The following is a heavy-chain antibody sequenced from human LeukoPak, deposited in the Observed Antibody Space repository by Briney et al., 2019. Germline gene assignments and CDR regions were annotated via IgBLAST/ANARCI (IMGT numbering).Heavy chain of an antibody. CDR2: ISGGGDST. CDR3: AKLGCTGTFCYANY. Sequence: GSLRLSCAASGFTFSDYAMTWVRHTPGKGLEWVSVISGGGDSTDYADSMKGRFTISRDNSKNTLYLQMNSLRAEDTALYYCAKLGCTGTFCYANYWGQGTLVTVSS. D-gene: IGHD2-2*01. CDR1: GFTFSDYA. J-gene: IGHJ4*02. V-gene: IGHV3-23*01.